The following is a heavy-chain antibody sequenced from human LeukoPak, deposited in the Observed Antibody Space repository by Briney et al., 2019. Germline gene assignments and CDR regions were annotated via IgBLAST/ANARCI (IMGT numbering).Heavy chain of an antibody. Sequence: ASVKVSCKASGYTFTGHYMHWVRQAPGQGPEWMGWIDPNSGGTRYAQKFQGRVTMTRDTSISTAYMELTRLRSDDTAVYYCARDAESLITLNRGVIVNWFDPWGQGTLVTVSS. CDR1: GYTFTGHY. V-gene: IGHV1-2*02. CDR2: IDPNSGGT. D-gene: IGHD3-10*01. J-gene: IGHJ5*02. CDR3: ARDAESLITLNRGVIVNWFDP.